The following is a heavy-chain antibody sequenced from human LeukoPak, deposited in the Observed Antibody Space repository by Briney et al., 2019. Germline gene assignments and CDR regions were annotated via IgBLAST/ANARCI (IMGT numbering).Heavy chain of an antibody. Sequence: SVKVSCKPSGGTFSSYAISWVRQAPGQGLEWMGGIIPIFGTANYAQKFQGRVTITADKSTSTAYMELSSLRSENTAVYYCARDPGIVVVPAAKNWFDPWGQGTLVTVSS. D-gene: IGHD2-2*01. V-gene: IGHV1-69*06. CDR1: GGTFSSYA. J-gene: IGHJ5*02. CDR3: ARDPGIVVVPAAKNWFDP. CDR2: IIPIFGTA.